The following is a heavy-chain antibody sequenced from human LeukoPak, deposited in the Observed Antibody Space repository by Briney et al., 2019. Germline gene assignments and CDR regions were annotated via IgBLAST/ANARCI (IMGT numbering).Heavy chain of an antibody. CDR1: GYTFTSYG. D-gene: IGHD6-13*01. J-gene: IGHJ4*02. V-gene: IGHV1-18*01. CDR3: ARDSSIAAAGLPFDY. Sequence: ASVKVSCKASGYTFTSYGISWVRQAPGQGLKWMGWISAYNGNTNYAQKLQGRVTMTTDTSTSTAYMELRSLRSDDTAVYYCARDSSIAAAGLPFDYWGQGTLVTVSS. CDR2: ISAYNGNT.